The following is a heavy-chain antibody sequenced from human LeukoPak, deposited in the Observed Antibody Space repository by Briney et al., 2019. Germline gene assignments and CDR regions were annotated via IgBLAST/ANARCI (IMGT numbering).Heavy chain of an antibody. J-gene: IGHJ6*01. CDR3: AREVAPLYFHYGMDV. CDR1: GFTFSSYG. CDR2: TWYDGRNN. V-gene: IGHV3-33*01. Sequence: PGKSLRLSCAASGFTFSSYGMHWVRQAPGKGLEWVAVTWYDGRNNYYAASVKGRFTISRDDSKTTEYLLMNSLRAEDTAVYYCAREVAPLYFHYGMDVWGEGTTVTVSS. D-gene: IGHD2-21*01.